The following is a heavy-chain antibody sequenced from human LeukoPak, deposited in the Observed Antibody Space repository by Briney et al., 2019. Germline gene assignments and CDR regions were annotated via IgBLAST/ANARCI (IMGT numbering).Heavy chain of an antibody. CDR2: ISSSSSYI. Sequence: GGSLRLSCAVSGFTFRSYSMDWVRQAPGKGLEWVSSISSSSSYIYYADSVKGRFTISRDNAKNSLYLQMNSLRAEDTAVYYCARDKLLCFGPFYGYMDVWGKGTTVTVSS. J-gene: IGHJ6*03. CDR3: ARDKLLCFGPFYGYMDV. CDR1: GFTFRSYS. D-gene: IGHD3-10*01. V-gene: IGHV3-21*01.